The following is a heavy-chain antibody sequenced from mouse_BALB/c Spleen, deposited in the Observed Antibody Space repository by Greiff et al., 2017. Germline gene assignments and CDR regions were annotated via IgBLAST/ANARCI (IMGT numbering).Heavy chain of an antibody. D-gene: IGHD2-2*01. CDR1: GYSFTGYF. J-gene: IGHJ4*01. CDR3: GREGYGYDDGGADY. CDR2: INPYNGDT. V-gene: IGHV1-37*01. Sequence: EVKLMESGPELVKPGASVKISCKASGYSFTGYFMNWVKQSHGKSLEWIGRINPYNGDTFYNQKFKGKATLTVDKSSSTAHMELLSLTSEDSAVYYCGREGYGYDDGGADYWGQGTSVTVSS.